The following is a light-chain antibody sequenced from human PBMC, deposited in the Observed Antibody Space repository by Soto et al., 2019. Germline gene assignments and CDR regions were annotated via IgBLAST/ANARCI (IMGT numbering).Light chain of an antibody. J-gene: IGKJ2*01. Sequence: EIVMTQSPATLSVSPGERATLSCKASQSVSSNLAWYQQKPGQAPRLLIYGANIRATGIPARISGSGSGTEFTLTISSLQSEDCAVYYCQQYNNWPYTFGQGTKLEIK. CDR1: QSVSSN. CDR3: QQYNNWPYT. CDR2: GAN. V-gene: IGKV3-15*01.